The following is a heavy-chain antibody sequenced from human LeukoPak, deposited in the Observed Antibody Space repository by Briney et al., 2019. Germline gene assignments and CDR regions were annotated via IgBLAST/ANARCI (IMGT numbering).Heavy chain of an antibody. J-gene: IGHJ3*02. Sequence: PGGSLRLSCAASGFTFSSYEMNWVRQAPGKGLEWVSVIYSGGSTYFTDSVKGRFSISRDNSKNTLYLQMNSLRAEDTALYYCATLYSSSLVDAFDIWGQGTMVTVSS. CDR2: IYSGGST. V-gene: IGHV3-53*01. CDR3: ATLYSSSLVDAFDI. CDR1: GFTFSSYE. D-gene: IGHD6-13*01.